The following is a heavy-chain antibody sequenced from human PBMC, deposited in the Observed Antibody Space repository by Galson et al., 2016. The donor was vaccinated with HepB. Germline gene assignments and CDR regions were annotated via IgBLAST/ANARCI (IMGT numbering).Heavy chain of an antibody. V-gene: IGHV1-69*13. Sequence: SVKVSCKASGGTFRNYGISWVRQAPGQGLEWVGGIIPIFGTADYAQRFHGRVSITAGESASTVYLDITSLRLGDTAVYYCAREPSRRSLNYYFDLWGRGTLVSVSS. J-gene: IGHJ2*01. CDR2: IIPIFGTA. D-gene: IGHD1-7*01. CDR3: AREPSRRSLNYYFDL. CDR1: GGTFRNYG.